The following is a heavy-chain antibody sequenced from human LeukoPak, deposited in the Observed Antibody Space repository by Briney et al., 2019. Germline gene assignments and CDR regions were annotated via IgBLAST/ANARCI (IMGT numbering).Heavy chain of an antibody. CDR2: IYYSGST. CDR1: GGSISPYY. J-gene: IGHJ6*02. Sequence: SETLSLTCTVSGGSISPYYWSWIRQPPGKRLEWIGYIYYSGSTNYNPSLKSRVTISVDTSKNQFSLKLSSVTAADTALYYCARDSPWLDVWGQGTTVTVSS. CDR3: ARDSPWLDV. D-gene: IGHD5-12*01. V-gene: IGHV4-59*01.